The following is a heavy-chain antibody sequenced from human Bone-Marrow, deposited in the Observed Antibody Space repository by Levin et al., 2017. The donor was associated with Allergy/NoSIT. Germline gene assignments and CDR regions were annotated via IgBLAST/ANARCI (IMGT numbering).Heavy chain of an antibody. J-gene: IGHJ4*02. V-gene: IGHV4-38-2*02. D-gene: IGHD4-17*01. CDR2: IYYSGDT. CDR3: ANRATVTKDYYFDS. Sequence: SQTLSLTCSVSGYSVSSGYSWGCVRQAPGNGLEWLGSIYYSGDTFYNPSLQGRVTISVDPSKNQFSLKLTSMTAADTAVYYCANRATVTKDYYFDSWGQGSLVIVSS. CDR1: GYSVSSGYS.